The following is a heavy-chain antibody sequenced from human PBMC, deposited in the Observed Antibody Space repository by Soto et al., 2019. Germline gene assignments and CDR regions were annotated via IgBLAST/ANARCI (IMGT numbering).Heavy chain of an antibody. J-gene: IGHJ6*02. CDR3: ARAFYGDYAAYYYGMDV. D-gene: IGHD4-17*01. CDR2: ISYSGST. Sequence: KASGTLSLTCTASGVSVSSTNYYWTWIRQAPGQGLEWIGYISYSGSTTYNPSLKSRVTLSVDTSQNQFSLRLTSVTAADTAVYYCARAFYGDYAAYYYGMDVWGQGTTVTVSS. V-gene: IGHV4-61*01. CDR1: GVSVSSTNYY.